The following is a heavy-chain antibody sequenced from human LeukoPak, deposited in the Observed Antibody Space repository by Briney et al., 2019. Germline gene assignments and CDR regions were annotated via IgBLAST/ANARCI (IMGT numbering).Heavy chain of an antibody. D-gene: IGHD3-22*01. V-gene: IGHV3-74*01. CDR3: ARDAIYDSSGYYLDY. J-gene: IGHJ4*02. CDR2: INSDGRST. Sequence: GGSLRLSCAASGFTFSNYWMHWVRQAPGKGLVWVSRINSDGRSTKYADSVKGRFAISRDNAKNTLYLQMNSLRAEDTAVYYCARDAIYDSSGYYLDYWGQGTLVTVSS. CDR1: GFTFSNYW.